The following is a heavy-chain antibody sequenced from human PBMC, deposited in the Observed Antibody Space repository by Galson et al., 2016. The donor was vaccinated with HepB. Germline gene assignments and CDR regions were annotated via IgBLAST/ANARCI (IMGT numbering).Heavy chain of an antibody. J-gene: IGHJ6*02. CDR2: TYYRSKWYN. D-gene: IGHD6-19*01. Sequence: CAISGDSVSSNSTAWNWIRQSPSRGLEWLGRTYYRSKWYNDYALSVKSRITINPDTSKNQFSLQLNSVTPEDTAVYYCVRAQDSSGWHPTHGMDVWGQGTTVTVSS. V-gene: IGHV6-1*01. CDR3: VRAQDSSGWHPTHGMDV. CDR1: GDSVSSNSTA.